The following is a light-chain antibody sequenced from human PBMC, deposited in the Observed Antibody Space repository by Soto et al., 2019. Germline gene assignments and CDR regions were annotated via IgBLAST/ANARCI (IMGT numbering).Light chain of an antibody. V-gene: IGKV3-11*01. J-gene: IGKJ4*01. CDR3: QQRSKWPLT. CDR2: GAS. Sequence: EKVMTQSPATLSVSPGERATLSCRASQSVSSDLAWYQQKPGQAPRLLIYGASTRATGIPDRFSGSGSGTDFTLTISSLEPEDFEVYYCQQRSKWPLTLGGGTKVDIK. CDR1: QSVSSD.